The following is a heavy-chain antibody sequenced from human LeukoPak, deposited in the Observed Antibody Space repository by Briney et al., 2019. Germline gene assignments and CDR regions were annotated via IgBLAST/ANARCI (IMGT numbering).Heavy chain of an antibody. J-gene: IGHJ4*02. V-gene: IGHV3-7*01. CDR1: GFTLSTSW. Sequence: GGSLRLSCAASGFTLSTSWMTWVRQAPGKGLGWVTNINRDGSQIDYMDSVKGRFTISRDSANNALYLQMNSLRGEDTAVYYCARGGLTAGFDYWGQGTLVTVSS. CDR2: INRDGSQI. CDR3: ARGGLTAGFDY.